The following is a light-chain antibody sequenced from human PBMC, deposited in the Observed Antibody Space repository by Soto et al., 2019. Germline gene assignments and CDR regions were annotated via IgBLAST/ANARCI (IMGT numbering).Light chain of an antibody. CDR2: KAS. CDR3: KHYYGYRRT. J-gene: IGKJ1*01. Sequence: DIQMTQSPSTLSASVGDRVTITCIASQSVSNWLAWYQQKPGKAPKILIHKASSLESGVPSRFSGSGSGKEVTPIISSLRPDDFATYSCKHYYGYRRTVAQWTKVDIX. CDR1: QSVSNW. V-gene: IGKV1-5*03.